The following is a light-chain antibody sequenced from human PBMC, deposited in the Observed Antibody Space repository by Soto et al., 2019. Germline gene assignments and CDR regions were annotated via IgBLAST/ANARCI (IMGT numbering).Light chain of an antibody. V-gene: IGKV1-5*01. J-gene: IGKJ1*01. CDR1: ENIDRW. CDR3: QQYNGYSTWT. Sequence: DIQMTQSPCTLSASVGDKVTITCRASENIDRWLAWYQQKPGQAPKVLIWDATSLHRGVSSRFSGSGFGSESTLTISGLQPDDSATYYCQQYNGYSTWTFGQGTTVDIK. CDR2: DAT.